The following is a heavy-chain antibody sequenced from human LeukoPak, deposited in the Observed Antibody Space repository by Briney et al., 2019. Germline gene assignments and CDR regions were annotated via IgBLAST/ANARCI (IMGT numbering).Heavy chain of an antibody. CDR2: ISSSSSYI. D-gene: IGHD6-13*01. Sequence: PGGSLRLSCAASGFTFSSYSMNWVRQAPGKGLEWVSSISSSSSYIYYADSVKGRFTISRDNAKNSLYLQMNSLGAEDTAVYYCARDPIAAAGHNYYYYGMDVWGQGTTVTVSS. CDR3: ARDPIAAAGHNYYYYGMDV. V-gene: IGHV3-21*01. J-gene: IGHJ6*02. CDR1: GFTFSSYS.